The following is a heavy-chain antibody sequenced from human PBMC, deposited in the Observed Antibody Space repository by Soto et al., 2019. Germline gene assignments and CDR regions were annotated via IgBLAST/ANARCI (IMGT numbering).Heavy chain of an antibody. CDR3: ARTGFYDSGTYSRTALFDY. D-gene: IGHD3-10*01. V-gene: IGHV1-18*01. Sequence: QVQLVQSGAEVKKPGASVKVSCKASGYDFPNFGVSWVRQAPGQGLEWMGWVSGYTANTYYTQTFQGRVTMTTDTPTTTAYLELRSLRSDDTALYFCARTGFYDSGTYSRTALFDYWGQGTLVTVSS. CDR2: VSGYTANT. J-gene: IGHJ4*02. CDR1: GYDFPNFG.